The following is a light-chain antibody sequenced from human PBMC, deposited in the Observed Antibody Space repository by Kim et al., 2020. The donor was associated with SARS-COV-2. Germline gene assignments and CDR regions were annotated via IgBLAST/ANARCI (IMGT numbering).Light chain of an antibody. J-gene: IGKJ2*01. CDR1: QSLLHTNAYNY. CDR3: MQALQTPYT. V-gene: IGKV2-28*01. CDR2: LGS. Sequence: EPASISCRSSQSLLHTNAYNYLDWYLQKPGQSPQLLIYLGSNRASGVPDRFSGSGSGTDFTLKISRVEAEDVGVYYCMQALQTPYTFGQGTKLEI.